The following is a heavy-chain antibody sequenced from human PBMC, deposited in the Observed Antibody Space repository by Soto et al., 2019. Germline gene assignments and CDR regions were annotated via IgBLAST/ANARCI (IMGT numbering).Heavy chain of an antibody. J-gene: IGHJ6*01. D-gene: IGHD3-10*01. CDR2: ISGTGGGT. CDR1: GFTFSNYA. V-gene: IGHV3-23*01. Sequence: EVHLLESGGGLVQPGGSLRLSCAASGFTFSNYAMTWVRQAPGKGLEWVSVISGTGGGTNNADSAKGRFTTSRDNSKNTLYLQMSSLRAEAAAVYYCARRAFYGSGIPNYYGMDVWGQGPAVTVSS. CDR3: ARRAFYGSGIPNYYGMDV.